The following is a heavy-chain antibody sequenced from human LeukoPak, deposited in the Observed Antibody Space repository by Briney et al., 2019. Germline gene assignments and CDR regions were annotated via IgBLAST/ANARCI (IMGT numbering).Heavy chain of an antibody. CDR2: INHSGST. V-gene: IGHV4-34*01. CDR3: ASLYVNYYNSSGYFRY. CDR1: GGSISSYY. D-gene: IGHD3-22*01. Sequence: SETLSLTCTVSGGSISSYYWSWIRQPPGKGLEWIGEINHSGSTNYNPSLKSRVTISVDTSKNQFSLKLSSVTAADTAVYYCASLYVNYYNSSGYFRYWGQGTLVTVSS. J-gene: IGHJ4*02.